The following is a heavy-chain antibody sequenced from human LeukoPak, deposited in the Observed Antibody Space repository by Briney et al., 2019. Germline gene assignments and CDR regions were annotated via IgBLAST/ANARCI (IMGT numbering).Heavy chain of an antibody. Sequence: PGGSLRLSCAASGFTFSNYSMNWVRQAPGKGLEWVSYISSSSSTIYYADSVKGRFTISRDNAKNSLYLQMNSLRAEDTAVYYCACENYYDSSGYPSDYWGQGTLVTVSS. CDR2: ISSSSSTI. D-gene: IGHD3-22*01. CDR3: ACENYYDSSGYPSDY. V-gene: IGHV3-48*04. J-gene: IGHJ4*02. CDR1: GFTFSNYS.